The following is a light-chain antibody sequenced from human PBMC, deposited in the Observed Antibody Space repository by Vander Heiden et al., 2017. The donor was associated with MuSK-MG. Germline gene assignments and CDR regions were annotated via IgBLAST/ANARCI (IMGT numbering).Light chain of an antibody. CDR3: QAWDGSTVG. CDR1: KLGDKY. Sequence: SYELTQPHSVSVSPGQTASITCSGHKLGDKYVCWYQQKPGQSPGVVIYEDTKRPSGIPERFSGSNSGNTATLTISGTQAMDEADEYCQAWDGSTVGCAGGTQL. CDR2: EDT. V-gene: IGLV3-1*01. J-gene: IGLJ2*01.